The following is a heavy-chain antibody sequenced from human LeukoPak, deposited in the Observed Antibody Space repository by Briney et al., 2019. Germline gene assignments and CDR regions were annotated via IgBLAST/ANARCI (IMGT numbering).Heavy chain of an antibody. CDR3: ARREQWLVLAFDI. CDR2: IYYSGST. D-gene: IGHD6-19*01. V-gene: IGHV4-39*01. CDR1: GGSISSYY. J-gene: IGHJ3*02. Sequence: PSETLSLTCTVSGGSISSYYWGWIRQPPGKGLEWIGSIYYSGSTYYNPSLKSRVTISVDTSKNQFSLKLSSVTAADTAVYYCARREQWLVLAFDIWGQGTMVTVSS.